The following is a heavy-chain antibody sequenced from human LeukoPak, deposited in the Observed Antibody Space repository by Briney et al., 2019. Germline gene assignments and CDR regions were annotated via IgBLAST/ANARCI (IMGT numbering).Heavy chain of an antibody. J-gene: IGHJ4*02. D-gene: IGHD6-13*01. CDR3: AKDRRTRGSIAAGFDY. CDR2: ISGSGGST. V-gene: IGHV3-23*01. Sequence: PGGSLRLSCAASGFTFSSYAMGWVRQAPGKGLEWVSAISGSGGSTYYADSVKGRFTISRDNSKNTLYLQMNSLRAEDTAVYYCAKDRRTRGSIAAGFDYWGQGTLVTVSS. CDR1: GFTFSSYA.